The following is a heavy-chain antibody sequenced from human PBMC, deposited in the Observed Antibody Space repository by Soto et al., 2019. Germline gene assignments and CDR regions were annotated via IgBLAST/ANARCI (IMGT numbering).Heavy chain of an antibody. CDR2: IYYSGST. CDR3: ARVTNYDILTGYPYYGMDV. J-gene: IGHJ6*02. V-gene: IGHV4-30-4*01. Sequence: PSETLSLTCTFSGGSISSGDYYWSWIRQPPGKGLEWIGYIYYSGSTYYNPSLKSRVTISVDTSKNQFSLKLSSVTAADTAVYYCARVTNYDILTGYPYYGMDVWGQGTTVTVSS. D-gene: IGHD3-9*01. CDR1: GGSISSGDYY.